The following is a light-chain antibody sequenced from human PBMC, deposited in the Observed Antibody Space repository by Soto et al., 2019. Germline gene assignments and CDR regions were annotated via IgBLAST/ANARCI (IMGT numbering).Light chain of an antibody. CDR2: DAS. Sequence: EIVLTQSPATLSVSPGERAALSCRASQSVSNNLAWYQQKPGQPPRLLIYDASNRATGIPARFSGSGSGTDFTLTISSLEPEDFAVYYCQQRSNWPWTFGQGTKVEIK. CDR1: QSVSNN. J-gene: IGKJ1*01. V-gene: IGKV3-11*01. CDR3: QQRSNWPWT.